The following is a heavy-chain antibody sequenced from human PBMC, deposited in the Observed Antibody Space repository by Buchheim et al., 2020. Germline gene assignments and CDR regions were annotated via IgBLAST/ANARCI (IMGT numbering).Heavy chain of an antibody. J-gene: IGHJ4*02. CDR1: GFTFSNYW. Sequence: EVQLVESGGGLVQPGGSLRLSCAASGFTFSNYWMTWVRQAPGKGLEWLANINQDGTEKDYVDSLMGRFTISSNNPRNSLYLQMNSLRVEDTAVYYCVRDQGASGDYWGQGTL. CDR3: VRDQGASGDY. V-gene: IGHV3-7*01. D-gene: IGHD1-26*01. CDR2: INQDGTEK.